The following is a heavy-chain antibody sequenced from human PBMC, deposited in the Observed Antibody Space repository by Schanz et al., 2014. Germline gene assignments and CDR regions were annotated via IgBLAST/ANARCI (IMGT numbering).Heavy chain of an antibody. J-gene: IGHJ4*02. CDR3: AKEKEEVAADGSVFDY. V-gene: IGHV3-30*18. CDR2: ISFDGRNT. D-gene: IGHD6-13*01. Sequence: QVQLVESGGGVVQPGRSLRLSCAASGITLSGYGLHWVRQAPGKGLEWVGFISFDGRNTGYAHSVKGRFTISRDNSKNTVNLQMNSLRAEHTAVYYCAKEKEEVAADGSVFDYGGQGTLDTGSS. CDR1: GITLSGYG.